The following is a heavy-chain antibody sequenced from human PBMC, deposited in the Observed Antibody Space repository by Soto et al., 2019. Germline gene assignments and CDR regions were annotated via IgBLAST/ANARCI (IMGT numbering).Heavy chain of an antibody. CDR3: AKKGSGGNWFDT. V-gene: IGHV3-23*01. J-gene: IGHJ5*02. Sequence: QSGVSLRLSCAASGFTFSSHAMSWVRQSHGKGPEWVAASGSSGATYFADSVKGRFTISRDNSKNTLFLEMNSLSPEDTGVYFCAKKGSGGNWFDTWGQGTLVTVS. CDR2: SGSSGAT. CDR1: GFTFSSHA.